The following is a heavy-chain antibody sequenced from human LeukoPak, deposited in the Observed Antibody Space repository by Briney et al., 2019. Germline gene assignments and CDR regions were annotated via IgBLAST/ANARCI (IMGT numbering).Heavy chain of an antibody. CDR3: ARCGEMATISSCYFDY. CDR2: ISPGDSDT. CDR1: EYSFAYYW. J-gene: IGHJ4*02. D-gene: IGHD5-24*01. Sequence: GASLKISSKGFEYSFAYYWIGWVRKMPGKGLEWMGIISPGDSDTRYSPSLQGQVTISADKSISNAYLQWSSLRASDTAMYYCARCGEMATISSCYFDYWGQGTLVTVSS. V-gene: IGHV5-51*01.